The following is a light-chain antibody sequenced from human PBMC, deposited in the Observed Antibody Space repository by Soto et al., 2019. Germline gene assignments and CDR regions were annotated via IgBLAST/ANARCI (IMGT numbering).Light chain of an antibody. V-gene: IGLV2-14*01. CDR1: SSDVGGYKY. J-gene: IGLJ1*01. CDR3: SSYTSSSSYV. Sequence: CVLTQPASVSGSPGQSITSSCTGTSSDVGGYKYVSWYQQHPDKAPKLIIYDVTNRPSGISNRFSGSKSGNTASLTISGLQAEDEADYYCSSYTSSSSYVFGTGTKVTVL. CDR2: DVT.